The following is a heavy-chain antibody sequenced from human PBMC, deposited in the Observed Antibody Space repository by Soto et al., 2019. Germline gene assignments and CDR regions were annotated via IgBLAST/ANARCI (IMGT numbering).Heavy chain of an antibody. Sequence: TXSLTCTVSGDSISSSSFYWGWIRQPPGKGLEWIGSIYYSGSTYYNPSLKSRVSMFVDTSKNQFSLKLRSVTAADTAVYYCARHRIWGKKVVAGNNWFDPWGQGTLVTVSS. D-gene: IGHD6-19*01. J-gene: IGHJ5*02. V-gene: IGHV4-39*01. CDR3: ARHRIWGKKVVAGNNWFDP. CDR1: GDSISSSSFY. CDR2: IYYSGST.